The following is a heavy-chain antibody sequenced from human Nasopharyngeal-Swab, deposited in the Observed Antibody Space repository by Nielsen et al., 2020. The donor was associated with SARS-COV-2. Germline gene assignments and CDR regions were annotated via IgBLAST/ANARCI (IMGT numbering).Heavy chain of an antibody. CDR3: ARARVRYSSSPLATDY. CDR1: GFTFSSYA. V-gene: IGHV3-23*01. Sequence: GESLKISCAASGFTFSSYAMSWVRQAPGKGLEWVSAISGSGGSTYYADSVKGRFTISRDNSKNTLYLQMNSLRAEDTAVYYCARARVRYSSSPLATDYWGQGTLVTVSS. D-gene: IGHD6-13*01. J-gene: IGHJ4*02. CDR2: ISGSGGST.